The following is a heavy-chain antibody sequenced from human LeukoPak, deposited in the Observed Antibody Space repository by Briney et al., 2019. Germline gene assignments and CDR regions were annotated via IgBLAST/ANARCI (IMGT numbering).Heavy chain of an antibody. D-gene: IGHD3-3*01. V-gene: IGHV4-38-2*02. J-gene: IGHJ5*02. CDR3: ARRINYDVDP. CDR2: IYYSGST. Sequence: SETLSLTCTVSGYSISSGYYWGWIRQPPGKGLEWIGSIYYSGSTHYNPSLKSRVTISVDTSKNQFSLKLSSVTAADTAVYYCARRINYDVDPWGQGTLVTVSS. CDR1: GYSISSGYY.